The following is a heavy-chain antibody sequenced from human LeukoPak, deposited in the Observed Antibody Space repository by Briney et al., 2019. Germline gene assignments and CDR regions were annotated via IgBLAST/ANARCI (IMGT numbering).Heavy chain of an antibody. CDR3: ARVFSDYGYFDY. CDR2: IYYSGST. Sequence: SETLSLTCTVSGGSISSYYWSWIRQPPGKGLEWIGYIYYSGSTNYNPSLKSRVTISVDTSKNQFSPKLSSVTAADTAVYYCARVFSDYGYFDYWGQGTLVTVSS. D-gene: IGHD4-17*01. J-gene: IGHJ4*02. V-gene: IGHV4-59*01. CDR1: GGSISSYY.